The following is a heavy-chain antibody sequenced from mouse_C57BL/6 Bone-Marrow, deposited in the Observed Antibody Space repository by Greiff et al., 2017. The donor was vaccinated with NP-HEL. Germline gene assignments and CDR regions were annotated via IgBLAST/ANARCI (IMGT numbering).Heavy chain of an antibody. Sequence: VQVVESGAELVKPGASVKISCKASGYAFSSYWMNWVKQRPGKGLEWIGQIYPGDGDTNYNGKFKGKATLTADKSSSTAYMQLSSLTSEDSAVYFCARDTPYYAMDYWGQGTSVTVSS. CDR2: IYPGDGDT. D-gene: IGHD5-1-1*01. CDR1: GYAFSSYW. J-gene: IGHJ4*01. V-gene: IGHV1-80*01. CDR3: ARDTPYYAMDY.